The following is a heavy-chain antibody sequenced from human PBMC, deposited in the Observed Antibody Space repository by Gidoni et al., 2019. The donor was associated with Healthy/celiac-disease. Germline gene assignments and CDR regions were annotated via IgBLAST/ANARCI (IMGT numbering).Heavy chain of an antibody. CDR3: ARDSYDFWSGYIHWYFDL. CDR2: IYYSGST. V-gene: IGHV4-59*01. CDR1: GGSISSYY. D-gene: IGHD3-3*01. Sequence: QVQLQESGPGLVKPSETLSLTCTVSGGSISSYYWSWIRQPPGKGLEWIGYIYYSGSTNYNPSLKSRVTISVDTSKNQFSLKLSSVTAADTAVYYCARDSYDFWSGYIHWYFDLWGRGTLVTVSS. J-gene: IGHJ2*01.